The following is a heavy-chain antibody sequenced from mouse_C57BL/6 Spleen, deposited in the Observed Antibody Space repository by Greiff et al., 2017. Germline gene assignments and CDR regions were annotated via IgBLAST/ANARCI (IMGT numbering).Heavy chain of an antibody. CDR3: TRVIYYGNLGYFDY. CDR1: GFTFSSYA. D-gene: IGHD2-1*01. J-gene: IGHJ2*01. V-gene: IGHV5-9-1*02. CDR2: ISSGGDYI. Sequence: EVQLVESGEGLVKPGGSLKLSCAASGFTFSSYAMSWVRQTPEKRLEWVAYISSGGDYIYYADTVKGRFTISRDNARNTLYLQMSSLKSEDTAMYYCTRVIYYGNLGYFDYWGQGTTLTVSS.